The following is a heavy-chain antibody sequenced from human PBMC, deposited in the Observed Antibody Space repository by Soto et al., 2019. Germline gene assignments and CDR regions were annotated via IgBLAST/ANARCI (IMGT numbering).Heavy chain of an antibody. CDR1: GFTFSNAW. CDR3: TTPLGESRNGMDV. V-gene: IGHV3-15*01. J-gene: IGHJ6*02. Sequence: PGGSLRLSCAASGFTFSNAWMSWVRQAPGKGLEWVGRIKSKTDDGTTDYAAPVKGRFTISRDDSKITLYLQMNSLKTEDTAVYYCTTPLGESRNGMDVWGQGTTVTVSS. D-gene: IGHD3-10*01. CDR2: IKSKTDDGTT.